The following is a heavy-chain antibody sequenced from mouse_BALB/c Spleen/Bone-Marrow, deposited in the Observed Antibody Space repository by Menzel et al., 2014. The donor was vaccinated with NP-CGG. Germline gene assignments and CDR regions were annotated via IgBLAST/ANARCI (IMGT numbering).Heavy chain of an antibody. D-gene: IGHD2-10*01. J-gene: IGHJ4*01. CDR2: INPSNGGT. CDR1: GYTFTSYY. CDR3: TRRSLLSDYYSMDY. V-gene: IGHV1S81*02. Sequence: QVQLQQSGSELVKPGASVKLSCKASGYTFTSYYLYWVKQRPGQGLEWIGEINPSNGGTNFNERFKSKASLTVDKSSSTASMQLNSLTSEDSAVYYCTRRSLLSDYYSMDYWGQGTSVTVSS.